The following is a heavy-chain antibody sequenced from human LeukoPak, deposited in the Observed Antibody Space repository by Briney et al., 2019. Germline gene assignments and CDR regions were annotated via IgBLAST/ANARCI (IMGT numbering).Heavy chain of an antibody. D-gene: IGHD4-17*01. CDR2: FDPEDGET. CDR3: ATFGTMTTVTTGAFDI. V-gene: IGHV1-24*01. J-gene: IGHJ3*02. CDR1: GYTLTELS. Sequence: ASVKVSCKVSGYTLTELSMHWVRQAPGKGLEWMGGFDPEDGETIYAQKFQGRVTMTEDTSTDTAYMELSSLRSEDTAVYYCATFGTMTTVTTGAFDIWGQGTMVTVPS.